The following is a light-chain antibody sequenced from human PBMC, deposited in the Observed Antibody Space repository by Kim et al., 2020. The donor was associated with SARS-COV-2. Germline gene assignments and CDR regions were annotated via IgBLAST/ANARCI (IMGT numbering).Light chain of an antibody. Sequence: EPAYISCMSSQSLLRGNGYNCLDWYRQKPGQCHQLRIYFSSNRASGVPDRFRGSGSGTDFTLKINRVEAEDVGVYYCMQTLQGLTFGGGTKVDIK. CDR1: QSLLRGNGYNC. J-gene: IGKJ4*01. CDR3: MQTLQGLT. V-gene: IGKV2-28*01. CDR2: FSS.